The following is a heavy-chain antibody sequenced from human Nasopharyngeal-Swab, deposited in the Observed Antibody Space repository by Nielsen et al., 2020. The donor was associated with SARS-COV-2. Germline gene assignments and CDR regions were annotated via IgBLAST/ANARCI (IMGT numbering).Heavy chain of an antibody. D-gene: IGHD6-13*01. CDR3: TTHSSPDY. J-gene: IGHJ4*02. Sequence: GESLKISCAGSGFTFSKDWMSWVRQAPGKGLEWVGRIKSKTDGGTTDYAAPVKGRFTISRDDSKNTLYLQMNSLKTEDTAVYYCTTHSSPDYWGQGTLVTVSS. V-gene: IGHV3-15*01. CDR1: GFTFSKDW. CDR2: IKSKTDGGTT.